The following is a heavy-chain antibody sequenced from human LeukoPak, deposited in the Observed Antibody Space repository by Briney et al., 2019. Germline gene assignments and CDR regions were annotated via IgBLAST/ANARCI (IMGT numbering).Heavy chain of an antibody. CDR2: ISSSSSTI. V-gene: IGHV3-48*01. D-gene: IGHD3-16*01. CDR1: GFTFSSYG. Sequence: GRSLRLSCAASGFTFSSYGMHWVRQAPGKGLEWVSYISSSSSTIYYADSVKGRFTISRDNAKNSLYLQMNSLRAEDAAVYYCARDYDYMDVWGKGTTVTVSS. CDR3: ARDYDYMDV. J-gene: IGHJ6*03.